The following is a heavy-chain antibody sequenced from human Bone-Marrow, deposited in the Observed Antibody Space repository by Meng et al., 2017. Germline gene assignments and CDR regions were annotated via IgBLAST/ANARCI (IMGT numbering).Heavy chain of an antibody. D-gene: IGHD2-2*01. CDR3: ARDVYCSSTSCRNWYFDL. CDR1: CYTFTSYG. J-gene: IGHJ2*01. CDR2: TSVYDGNT. V-gene: IGHV1-18*01. Sequence: QFQLVHSGAEVTKPGASVKFSFKSSCYTFTSYGIFWVRQAPGQGLEWMGWTSVYDGNTNYAQNLQGRVTMTADTSTTTAYMELRSLRSDDTAVYYCARDVYCSSTSCRNWYFDLWGRGTLVTVSS.